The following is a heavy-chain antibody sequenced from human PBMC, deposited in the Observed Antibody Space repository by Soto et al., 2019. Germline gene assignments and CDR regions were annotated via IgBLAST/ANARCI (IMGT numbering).Heavy chain of an antibody. V-gene: IGHV3-21*01. CDR3: ATDYGSGDYYYYYMDV. CDR1: GFTFSSYS. D-gene: IGHD3-10*01. CDR2: ISSSSSYI. J-gene: IGHJ6*03. Sequence: EVQLVESGGGLVKPGGSLRLSCAASGFTFSSYSMNWVRQAPGKGLEWVSSISSSSSYIYYADSVKGRFTISRDNAKNSLYLQMNSLRAEDTAVYYCATDYGSGDYYYYYMDVWGKGTTVTVSS.